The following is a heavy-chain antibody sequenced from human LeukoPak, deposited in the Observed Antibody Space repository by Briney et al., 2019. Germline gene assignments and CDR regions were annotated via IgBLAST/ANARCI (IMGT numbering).Heavy chain of an antibody. Sequence: SETLSLTCTVSGGSIAGYHWSWIRQPPGKGLEWIGYIYSSETTEYKPAHKSRVTISADTPKNQFSLKLTSVTAADTAIYYCARRNDFDIWGQGTMVTVSS. CDR2: IYSSETT. CDR1: GGSIAGYH. J-gene: IGHJ3*02. V-gene: IGHV4-4*08. CDR3: ARRNDFDI.